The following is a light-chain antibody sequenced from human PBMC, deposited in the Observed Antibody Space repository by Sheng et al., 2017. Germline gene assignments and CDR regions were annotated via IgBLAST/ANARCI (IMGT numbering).Light chain of an antibody. Sequence: SYVLTQPPSVSVAPGQTARIPCAGSNIGSKSVHWYQQKPGQAPVLVVYDDSDRPSGIPERLSASNSGNTATLTVSRVEAGDEADYYCQVWDTSSDHPGVFGGGTKLTVL. J-gene: IGLJ2*01. V-gene: IGLV3-21*02. CDR1: NIGSKS. CDR2: DDS. CDR3: QVWDTSSDHPGV.